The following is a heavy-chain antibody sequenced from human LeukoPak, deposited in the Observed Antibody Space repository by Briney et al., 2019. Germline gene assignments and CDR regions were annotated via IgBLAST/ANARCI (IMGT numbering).Heavy chain of an antibody. Sequence: GGSLRLSCAASGFTFSSYSMNWVRQAPGKGLEWVSSISSSGSTIYYADSVKGRFTISRDNAKNSLYLQMNSLRAEDTAVYYCARDPGQQLAFDYWGQGTLVTVSS. D-gene: IGHD6-13*01. CDR2: ISSSGSTI. J-gene: IGHJ4*02. V-gene: IGHV3-21*04. CDR3: ARDPGQQLAFDY. CDR1: GFTFSSYS.